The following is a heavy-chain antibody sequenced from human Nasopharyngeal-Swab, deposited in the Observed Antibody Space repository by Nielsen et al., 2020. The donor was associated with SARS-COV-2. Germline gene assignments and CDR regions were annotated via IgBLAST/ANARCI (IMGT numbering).Heavy chain of an antibody. V-gene: IGHV4-31*02. CDR2: IYYNGST. Sequence: WIRQPPGKGLEWIGYIYYNGSTYYNPFLKSRVNISPDTSKNQFSLKLSSVTAADTAVYYCASYLGYCSGGSCYSLFDYWGQGTLVTVSS. D-gene: IGHD2-15*01. J-gene: IGHJ4*02. CDR3: ASYLGYCSGGSCYSLFDY.